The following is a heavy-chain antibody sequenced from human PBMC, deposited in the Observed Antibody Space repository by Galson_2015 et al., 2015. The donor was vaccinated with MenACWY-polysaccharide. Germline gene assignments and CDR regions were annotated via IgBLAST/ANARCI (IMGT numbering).Heavy chain of an antibody. V-gene: IGHV3-33*08. CDR1: GFTFRNHG. Sequence: SLRLSCAASGFTFRNHGMHWVRQAPGKGLEWVAVIYYDGSNKYYADSVKGRFTISRDNSKNTLDLQMNSLRGEDTGVYYCARDRTSRYIDVWGKGTTVTVSS. CDR2: IYYDGSNK. D-gene: IGHD1-7*01. CDR3: ARDRTSRYIDV. J-gene: IGHJ6*03.